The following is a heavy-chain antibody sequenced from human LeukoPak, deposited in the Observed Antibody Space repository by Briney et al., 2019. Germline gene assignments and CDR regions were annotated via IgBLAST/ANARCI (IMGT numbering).Heavy chain of an antibody. Sequence: SESLSLTRVVYGGSLSGFYWGWIRPPPAKGLEWIGAINHSGSTNYNPSLKSRVTISVDTSKNQFSLKLSSVTAADTAVYYCARDLSYSSGWYNYWGQGTLVTVSS. D-gene: IGHD6-19*01. V-gene: IGHV4-34*01. CDR1: GGSLSGFY. J-gene: IGHJ4*02. CDR2: INHSGST. CDR3: ARDLSYSSGWYNY.